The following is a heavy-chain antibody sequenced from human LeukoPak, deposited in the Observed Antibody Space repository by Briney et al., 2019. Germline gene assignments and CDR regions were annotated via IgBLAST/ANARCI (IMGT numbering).Heavy chain of an antibody. CDR2: IRYDGSNK. CDR1: GFTFSCYG. J-gene: IGHJ4*02. CDR3: AKVGEFRESSDY. D-gene: IGHD3-16*01. Sequence: GGSLRLSCAASGFTFSCYGMHWVRQAPGKGLEWVAFIRYDGSNKYYADSVKGRFTISRDNSKNTLYLQMNSLRAEDTAVYYCAKVGEFRESSDYWGQGTLVTVSS. V-gene: IGHV3-30*02.